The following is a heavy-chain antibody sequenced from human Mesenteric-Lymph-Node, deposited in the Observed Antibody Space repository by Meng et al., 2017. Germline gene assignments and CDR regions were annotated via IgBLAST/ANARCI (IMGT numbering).Heavy chain of an antibody. Sequence: GGSLRLSCAASGFTFSSYGMHWVRQAPGKGLEWVAVIWYDGSNKYYADSVKGRFTISRDNSKNTLYLQMNSLRAEDTAVYYCARAGTVLYYYYGMDVWGQGTLVTVSS. D-gene: IGHD6-13*01. J-gene: IGHJ6*02. CDR1: GFTFSSYG. V-gene: IGHV3-33*01. CDR2: IWYDGSNK. CDR3: ARAGTVLYYYYGMDV.